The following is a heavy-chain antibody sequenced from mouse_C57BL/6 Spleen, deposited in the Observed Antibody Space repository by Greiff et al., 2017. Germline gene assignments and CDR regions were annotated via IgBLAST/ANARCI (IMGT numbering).Heavy chain of an antibody. CDR3: AHYYGLGGAMDY. Sequence: EVKLVESGGGLVKPGGSLKLSCAASGFTFSDYGMHWVRQAPEKGLEWVAYISSGSSTIYYADTVKGRFTISRDNAKNTLFLQMTSLRSEDTAMYYCAHYYGLGGAMDYWGQGASDTVSS. CDR2: ISSGSSTI. D-gene: IGHD1-1*01. V-gene: IGHV5-17*01. J-gene: IGHJ4*01. CDR1: GFTFSDYG.